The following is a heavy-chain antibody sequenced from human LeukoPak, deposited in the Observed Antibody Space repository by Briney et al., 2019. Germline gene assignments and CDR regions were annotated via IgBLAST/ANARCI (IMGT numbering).Heavy chain of an antibody. Sequence: ASVKVSCKASGYTFTGYYMHWVRQAPGQGLEWMGWINANSGGTNYAQKFQGRVTITRDTSMSTAYMDLSRLRSDDTAVYYCAREVVVVVSGVPYGMDVWGQGTLVTVSS. D-gene: IGHD2-15*01. CDR1: GYTFTGYY. V-gene: IGHV1-2*02. J-gene: IGHJ6*02. CDR3: AREVVVVVSGVPYGMDV. CDR2: INANSGGT.